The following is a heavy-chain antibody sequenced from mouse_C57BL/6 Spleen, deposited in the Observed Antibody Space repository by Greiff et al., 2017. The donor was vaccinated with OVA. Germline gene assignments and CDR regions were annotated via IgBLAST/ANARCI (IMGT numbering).Heavy chain of an antibody. CDR1: GYTFTSYW. J-gene: IGHJ1*03. CDR2: IDPSDSYT. CDR3: ARSDYGRYFDV. Sequence: QVQLQQPGAELVVPGASVKLSCKASGYTFTSYWMHWVKQRPGQGLEWIGEIDPSDSYTNYNQKFKGKSTLTVDKSSSTAYMQLSSLTSEDSAVYYCARSDYGRYFDVWGTGTTVTVSS. V-gene: IGHV1-69*01. D-gene: IGHD1-1*01.